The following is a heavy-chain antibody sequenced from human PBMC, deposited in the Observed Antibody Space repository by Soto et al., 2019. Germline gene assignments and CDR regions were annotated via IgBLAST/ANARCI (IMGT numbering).Heavy chain of an antibody. J-gene: IGHJ4*02. CDR3: ARDKGSGWTRY. CDR2: IKQDGSEK. D-gene: IGHD6-19*01. V-gene: IGHV3-7*01. CDR1: GFTFSSYW. Sequence: EVQLVESGGGLVQPGGSLRLSCAASGFTFSSYWMSWVRQAPGKGLEWVANIKQDGSEKYYVDSVKGRFTISRDNAKNSLYLKMNSLRAEDTAVYYCARDKGSGWTRYWGQGTLVTVSS.